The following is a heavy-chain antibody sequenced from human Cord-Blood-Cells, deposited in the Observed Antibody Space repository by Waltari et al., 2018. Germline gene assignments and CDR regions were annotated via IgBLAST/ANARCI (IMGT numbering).Heavy chain of an antibody. J-gene: IGHJ4*02. CDR2: ISYDGSNK. Sequence: QVQLVESGGGVIQPGRSLRVSCAASGFTFSSYGMHWVRQAPGKGLEWVAVISYDGSNKYYADSVKGRFTISRDNSKNTLYLHMNSLRAEDTAVYYCAKLLAAAGVDYWGQGTLVTVSS. D-gene: IGHD6-13*01. CDR3: AKLLAAAGVDY. V-gene: IGHV3-30*18. CDR1: GFTFSSYG.